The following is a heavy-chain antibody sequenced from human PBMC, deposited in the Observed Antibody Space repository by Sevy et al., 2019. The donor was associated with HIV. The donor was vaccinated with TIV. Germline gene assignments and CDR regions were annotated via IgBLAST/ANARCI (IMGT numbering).Heavy chain of an antibody. CDR2: IIPIFGTA. V-gene: IGHV1-69*13. Sequence: ASVKVSCKASGGTFSSYAISWVRQAPGQGLEWMGGIIPIFGTANYAQKFQGRVTITADESTSTAYMELSSLRSEDTAVYYCARRITIFGVVIGAFDIWGQRTMVTVSS. CDR3: ARRITIFGVVIGAFDI. CDR1: GGTFSSYA. J-gene: IGHJ3*02. D-gene: IGHD3-3*01.